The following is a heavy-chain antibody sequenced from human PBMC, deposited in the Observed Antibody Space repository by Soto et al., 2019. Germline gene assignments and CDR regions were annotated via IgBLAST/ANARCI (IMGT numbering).Heavy chain of an antibody. D-gene: IGHD3-3*01. Sequence: GGSLRLSCAASGFSFETYSFYWVRQAPGRGLEWLASISYGSRYIYYADSVKGRFTISRDNAKNSLYLQMNSLRDEDTAVYFCARDGRARSAYSSDYYYFSGMDVWGQGTTVTVSS. J-gene: IGHJ6*02. CDR1: GFSFETYS. CDR3: ARDGRARSAYSSDYYYFSGMDV. CDR2: ISYGSRYI. V-gene: IGHV3-21*01.